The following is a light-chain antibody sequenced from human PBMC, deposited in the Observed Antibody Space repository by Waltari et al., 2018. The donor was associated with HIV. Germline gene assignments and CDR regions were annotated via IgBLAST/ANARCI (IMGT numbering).Light chain of an antibody. Sequence: QSALTQPVSVSGSPGLSITISCLGTTIDIGLLNTVSCYRNQPDSPPQLIIFDTKSRPSGIPSRFSGSKSGTTASLTISGLQADDEGHYYCSSFSTSGSVRFGGGTKVTV. CDR1: TIDIGLLNT. CDR2: DTK. V-gene: IGLV2-14*01. CDR3: SSFSTSGSVR. J-gene: IGLJ3*02.